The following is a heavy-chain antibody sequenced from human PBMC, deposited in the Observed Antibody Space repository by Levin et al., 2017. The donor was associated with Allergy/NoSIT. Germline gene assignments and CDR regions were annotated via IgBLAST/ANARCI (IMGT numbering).Heavy chain of an antibody. J-gene: IGHJ3*02. CDR2: IKSKTDGGTT. CDR3: TTNPASGSSSWSDAFDI. V-gene: IGHV3-15*01. CDR1: GFTFSNAW. D-gene: IGHD6-13*01. Sequence: PGGSLRLSCAASGFTFSNAWMSWVRQAPGKGLEWVGRIKSKTDGGTTDYAAPVKGRFTISRDDSKNTLYLQMNSLKTEDTAVYYCTTNPASGSSSWSDAFDIWGQGTMVTVSS.